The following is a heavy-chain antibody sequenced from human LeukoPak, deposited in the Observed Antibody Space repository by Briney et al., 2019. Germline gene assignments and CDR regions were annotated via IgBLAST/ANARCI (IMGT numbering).Heavy chain of an antibody. Sequence: SETLSLTCTVSGGSISSTNYYWSWIRQPPGRGLEWIGYIHYTGSTYYNPSLRSRVTISIDTSANQFSLKLGSVTAADTAVYYCARYPRYCSSTSCYRRTFDPWGQGTLVTVSS. CDR1: GGSISSTNYY. J-gene: IGHJ5*02. V-gene: IGHV4-30-4*01. CDR2: IHYTGST. CDR3: ARYPRYCSSTSCYRRTFDP. D-gene: IGHD2-2*01.